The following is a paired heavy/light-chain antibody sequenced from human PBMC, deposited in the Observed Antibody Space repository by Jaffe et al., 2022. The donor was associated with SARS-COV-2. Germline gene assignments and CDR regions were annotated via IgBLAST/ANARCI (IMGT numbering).Heavy chain of an antibody. CDR1: GFTFRNYA. D-gene: IGHD3-10*01. CDR2: INPVGTRT. J-gene: IGHJ4*02. CDR3: AKEDGLVRGGDY. Sequence: EVQLVESGGGLVQPGGSLRLSCEVSGFTFRNYAMSWVRQTPGKGLEWVSAINPVGTRTFYADSVKGRFTISRDNSRNMLYLQMNSLKADDTAVYYCAKEDGLVRGGDYWGQGTLVTVSS. V-gene: IGHV3-23*04.
Light chain of an antibody. Sequence: DIQMTQSPSSLSASVGDRVTITCRASPGIRNYLAWWQQKSGEVPKLLIYTASTLQSGVPSRFSGSGSGTDFTLTISSLQPEDVATYYCQKYNGDPPWTFGQGTKVEIK. CDR2: TAS. CDR1: PGIRNY. CDR3: QKYNGDPPWT. V-gene: IGKV1-27*01. J-gene: IGKJ1*01.